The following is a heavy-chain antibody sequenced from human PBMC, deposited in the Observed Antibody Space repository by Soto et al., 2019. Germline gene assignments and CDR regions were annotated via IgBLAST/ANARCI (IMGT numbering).Heavy chain of an antibody. CDR3: ARSGSPYYYYYYGMDV. CDR2: ISYDGSNK. J-gene: IGHJ6*02. D-gene: IGHD5-12*01. V-gene: IGHV3-30-3*01. CDR1: GFTFSSYA. Sequence: GGSLRLSCAASGFTFSSYAMHWVRQAPGKGLEWVAVISYDGSNKYYADSVKGRFTISRDNSKNTLYLQMNSLRAEDTAVYYCARSGSPYYYYYYGMDVWGQGTTVTVSS.